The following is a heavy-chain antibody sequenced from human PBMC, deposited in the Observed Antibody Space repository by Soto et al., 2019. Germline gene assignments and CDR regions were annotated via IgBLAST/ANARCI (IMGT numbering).Heavy chain of an antibody. J-gene: IGHJ6*02. CDR2: IIPIFGTA. V-gene: IGHV1-69*13. CDR3: ARDGTTPPSYYYGMDV. Sequence: SVKVSCKASGGTFSSYAISWVRQAPGQGLEWMGGIIPIFGTANYAQKFQGRVTITADESTSTAYMELSSLGSEDTAVYYCARDGTTPPSYYYGMDVWGQGTTVTVSS. CDR1: GGTFSSYA. D-gene: IGHD1-1*01.